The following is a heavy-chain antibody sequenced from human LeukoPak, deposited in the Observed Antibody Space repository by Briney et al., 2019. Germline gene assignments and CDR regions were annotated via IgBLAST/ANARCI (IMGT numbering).Heavy chain of an antibody. D-gene: IGHD6-13*01. J-gene: IGHJ6*04. V-gene: IGHV3-49*04. CDR1: GFTFGDYA. CDR3: TNGAGYSSSWYGTDYYYGMDV. CDR2: IRSKAYGGTT. Sequence: GGSLRLSCTASGFTFGDYAMSWVRQAPGKGLEWVGFIRSKAYGGTTEYAASVKGRFTISRDDSKSIAYLQMNSLKTEDTAVYYCTNGAGYSSSWYGTDYYYGMDVWGEGTTVTVSS.